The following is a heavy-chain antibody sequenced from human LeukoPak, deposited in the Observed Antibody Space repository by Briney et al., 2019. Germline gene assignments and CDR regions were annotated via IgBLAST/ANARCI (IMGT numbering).Heavy chain of an antibody. D-gene: IGHD6-19*01. V-gene: IGHV3-53*01. CDR2: IYSGGST. Sequence: GGSLGLSCAASGFTVNSNYMSWVRQAPGKGLEWVSVIYSGGSTYYADSVKGRITISRDNSKNTLYLQMNSLRAEDTAVYYCAFHSSGWSEYFQHWGQGTLVTVSS. CDR3: AFHSSGWSEYFQH. CDR1: GFTVNSNY. J-gene: IGHJ1*01.